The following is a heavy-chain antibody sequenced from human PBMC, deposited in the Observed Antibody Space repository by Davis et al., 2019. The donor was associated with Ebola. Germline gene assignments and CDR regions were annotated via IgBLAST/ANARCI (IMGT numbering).Heavy chain of an antibody. V-gene: IGHV3-13*01. CDR2: IATGGDT. J-gene: IGHJ6*04. Sequence: GGSLRLSCVASGFTLSTYDMHWVRQRIGKGLEWVSGIATGGDTYYPGSVEGRFTIFRENAKNSLYLQMNSLRAADTAVYYCARGFGVSSTFFRYGLDVWGKGTTVTVSS. D-gene: IGHD3-3*01. CDR1: GFTLSTYD. CDR3: ARGFGVSSTFFRYGLDV.